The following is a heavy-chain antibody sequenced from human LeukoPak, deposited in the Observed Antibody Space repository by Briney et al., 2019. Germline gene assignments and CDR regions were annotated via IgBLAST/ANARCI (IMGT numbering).Heavy chain of an antibody. D-gene: IGHD6-13*01. CDR1: GFTVSSNY. CDR3: ARDRSPIIAAAGTVGDY. CDR2: IYSGGST. Sequence: GGSLRLSCAASGFTVSSNYMSWVRQAPGKGLEWVSVIYSGGSTYYADSVKGRFTISRDNSKNTLYLQMNSLRAEDTAVYYCARDRSPIIAAAGTVGDYWGQGTLVTVSS. J-gene: IGHJ4*02. V-gene: IGHV3-53*05.